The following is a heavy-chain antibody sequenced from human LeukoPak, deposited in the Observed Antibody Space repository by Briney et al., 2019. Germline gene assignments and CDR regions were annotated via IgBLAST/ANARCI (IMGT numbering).Heavy chain of an antibody. D-gene: IGHD3/OR15-3a*01. Sequence: SETLSLTCTVSGGSISSSSYYWGWIRQPPGKGLEWIGEINHSGSTNYNPSLKSRVTISVDTSKNQFSLKLSSVTAADTSVYYCARQTGSGLFILPGGQGTLVTVSS. CDR1: GGSISSSSYY. V-gene: IGHV4-39*01. CDR2: INHSGST. J-gene: IGHJ4*02. CDR3: ARQTGSGLFILP.